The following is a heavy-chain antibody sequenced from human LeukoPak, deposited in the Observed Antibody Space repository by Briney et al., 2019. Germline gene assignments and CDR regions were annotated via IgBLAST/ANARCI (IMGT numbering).Heavy chain of an antibody. CDR3: AKVLRVVPAAAFDY. V-gene: IGHV3-23*01. D-gene: IGHD2-2*01. Sequence: GGSLRLSCAASGFTSSSYAMSWVRQAPGKGLEWVSAISGSGGSTYYADSVKGRFTISRDNSKNTLYLQMNSLRAEDTAVYYCAKVLRVVPAAAFDYWGQGTLVTVSS. CDR2: ISGSGGST. CDR1: GFTSSSYA. J-gene: IGHJ4*02.